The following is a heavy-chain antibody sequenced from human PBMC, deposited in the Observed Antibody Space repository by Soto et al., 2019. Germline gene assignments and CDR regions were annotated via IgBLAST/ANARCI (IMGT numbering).Heavy chain of an antibody. J-gene: IGHJ5*02. CDR2: ISGSGGST. D-gene: IGHD1-26*01. Sequence: GWSLRLSCASSVVTFRNYAMSWVRQAPGKGLEWVSAISGSGGSTYYADSVKGRFTISRDNSKNTLYLQMNSLRAEDTAVYYCAKASGSYPDWFDPWGQGTLVTVSS. CDR1: VVTFRNYA. V-gene: IGHV3-23*01. CDR3: AKASGSYPDWFDP.